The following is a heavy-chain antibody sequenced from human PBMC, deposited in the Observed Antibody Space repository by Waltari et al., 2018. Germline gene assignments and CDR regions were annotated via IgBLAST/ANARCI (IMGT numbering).Heavy chain of an antibody. D-gene: IGHD2-2*01. CDR1: GYTFTDCR. Sequence: QVQLVQSGAEVKKPGASVRVSCKASGYTFTDCRIHWVRQAPGQGLGWMGWTRPNNGGTHYAQKFQDRITMTRDTSISTAYMELSRLSFDDTAVYYCARKSSSTFDIWGQGTVVTVSS. CDR2: TRPNNGGT. J-gene: IGHJ3*02. V-gene: IGHV1-2*02. CDR3: ARKSSSTFDI.